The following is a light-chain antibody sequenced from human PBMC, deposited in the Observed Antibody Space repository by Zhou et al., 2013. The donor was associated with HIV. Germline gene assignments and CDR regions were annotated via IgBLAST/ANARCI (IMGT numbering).Light chain of an antibody. Sequence: IVMTQSPATLSVSPGERVTLSCRASQSVSSSYLAWYRQKPGQAPRLVIYDASNRATGIPARFSGSGSGTDFTLTISSLEPEDFAVYYCQQRSNWRITFGQGTRLEIK. CDR2: DAS. CDR3: QQRSNWRIT. CDR1: QSVSSSY. J-gene: IGKJ5*01. V-gene: IGKV3D-20*02.